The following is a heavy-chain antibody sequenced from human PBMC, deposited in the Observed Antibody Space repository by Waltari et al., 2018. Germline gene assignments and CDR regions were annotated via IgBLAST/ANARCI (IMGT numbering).Heavy chain of an antibody. Sequence: EVQLLESGGGLVQPGGSLRLSCAASGFSFSNYDMAWVRQAPGKGRERVSGMRNSGENTYCGDSVKRRVAISGHNSRNTLHLQMNGLRAEDTAIYYCTSWRGVAGTGWFDSWGQGALVTVSS. D-gene: IGHD2-15*01. V-gene: IGHV3-23*01. CDR3: TSWRGVAGTGWFDS. CDR1: GFSFSNYD. J-gene: IGHJ5*01. CDR2: MRNSGENT.